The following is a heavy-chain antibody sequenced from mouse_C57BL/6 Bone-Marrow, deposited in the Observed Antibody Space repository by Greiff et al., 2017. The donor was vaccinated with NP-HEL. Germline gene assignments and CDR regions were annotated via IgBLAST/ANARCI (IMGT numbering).Heavy chain of an antibody. CDR2: ISSGSSTI. CDR1: GFTFSDYG. V-gene: IGHV5-17*01. CDR3: AGHDYDGSWFAY. Sequence: EVQGVESGGGLVKPGGSLKLSCAASGFTFSDYGMHWVRQAPEKGLEWVAYISSGSSTIHYADTVKGRFTFSRDNAKNTLFLQMTRLRSEDAAQYYCAGHDYDGSWFAYWGQGALVTVSA. D-gene: IGHD2-4*01. J-gene: IGHJ3*01.